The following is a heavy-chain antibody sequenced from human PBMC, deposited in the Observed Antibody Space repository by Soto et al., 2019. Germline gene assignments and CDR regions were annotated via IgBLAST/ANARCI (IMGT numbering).Heavy chain of an antibody. CDR1: GYSFTSYW. Sequence: GASLKISCKGSGYSFTSYWLSWVCQMPGRGLEWMGRIDPSDSYTNYSPSFQGHVTISADKSISTAYLQWSSLKASDTAMYYCARPGEGSSFSLDVWGQGTTVTVSS. J-gene: IGHJ6*02. CDR2: IDPSDSYT. CDR3: ARPGEGSSFSLDV. V-gene: IGHV5-10-1*01. D-gene: IGHD6-13*01.